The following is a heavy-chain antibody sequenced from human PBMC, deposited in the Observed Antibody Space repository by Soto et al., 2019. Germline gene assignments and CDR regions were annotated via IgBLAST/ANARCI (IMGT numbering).Heavy chain of an antibody. CDR2: IPYDGSDK. CDR3: VRGPHYYGSSGYGDFDY. Sequence: QVQLVESGGGVVQPGRSLRLSCAASGFTFSSYAMHWVRQAPGKGLEWVAVIPYDGSDKFYADSVKGRFTISRDNSKTALYRQMNSLRPEDTAVYFCVRGPHYYGSSGYGDFDYWGQGTLVTVSS. J-gene: IGHJ4*02. CDR1: GFTFSSYA. D-gene: IGHD3-22*01. V-gene: IGHV3-30-3*01.